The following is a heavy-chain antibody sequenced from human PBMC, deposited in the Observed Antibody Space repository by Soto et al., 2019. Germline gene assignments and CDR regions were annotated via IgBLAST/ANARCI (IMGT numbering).Heavy chain of an antibody. J-gene: IGHJ5*02. Sequence: GSLRLSCAASGFTVSNNYMSWVRQAPGKGLEWVSLIYSGGSTKSADSVKGRFTISRDSSKNTVYLQMNSLRAEDTAVYYCAGGPNSNRWGLSWGQGTLVSVS. CDR3: AGGPNSNRWGLS. CDR1: GFTVSNNY. D-gene: IGHD2-2*01. CDR2: IYSGGST. V-gene: IGHV3-66*01.